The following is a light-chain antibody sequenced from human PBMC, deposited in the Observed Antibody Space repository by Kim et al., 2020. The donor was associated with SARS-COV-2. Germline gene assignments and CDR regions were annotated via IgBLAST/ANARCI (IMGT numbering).Light chain of an antibody. CDR1: RNNVGNEG. CDR2: RNN. J-gene: IGLJ3*02. V-gene: IGLV10-54*01. Sequence: QTATLTCTGTRNNVGNEGATWLQQHQGHPPKLLSSRNNNRPSGISERFSASRSGDTASLTITGLRPEDEADYYCSAWDSSLSAWVFGGGTQLTVL. CDR3: SAWDSSLSAWV.